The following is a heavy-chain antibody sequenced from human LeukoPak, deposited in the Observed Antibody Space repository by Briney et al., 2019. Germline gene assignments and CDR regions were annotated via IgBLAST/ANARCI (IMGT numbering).Heavy chain of an antibody. CDR2: IRQDGDTK. J-gene: IGHJ4*02. V-gene: IGHV3-7*03. Sequence: GGSLRLSCAASGFPFNAYWMTWVRQAPGKGLEWVANIRQDGDTKYYVDSVKGRFTISRDNAMNSLYLQMNSLRAEDAAIYYCARSLPYGTTWYGRSDFWGQGTLVTVSS. CDR1: GFPFNAYW. CDR3: ARSLPYGTTWYGRSDF. D-gene: IGHD6-13*01.